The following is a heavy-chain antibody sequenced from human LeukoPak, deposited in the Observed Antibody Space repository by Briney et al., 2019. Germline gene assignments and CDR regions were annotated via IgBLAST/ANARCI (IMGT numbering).Heavy chain of an antibody. CDR3: AKRWLQFGGWFDY. D-gene: IGHD5-24*01. J-gene: IGHJ4*02. CDR2: ISGSGGST. V-gene: IGHV3-23*01. CDR1: GITFSSYD. Sequence: PGGSLRLSCAASGITFSSYDMTWVRQAPGKGLEWVSAISGSGGSTYYADSVKGRFTISRDNSKNTLYLQMNSLRAEDTAVYYCAKRWLQFGGWFDYWGQGTLVTVSS.